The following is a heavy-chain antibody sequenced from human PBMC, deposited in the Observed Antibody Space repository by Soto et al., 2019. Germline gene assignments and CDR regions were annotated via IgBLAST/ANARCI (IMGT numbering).Heavy chain of an antibody. J-gene: IGHJ4*02. CDR1: GFTFSSHW. CDR3: ARGASLTYKLDY. Sequence: EVQLVESGGGLLQPGGSLRLSCAASGFTFSSHWMHWVRQSPGKGLVWVSRVNFDGSTTNYADSVKGRLTISRDNAKNTVYLQMNSLRAEHTAVYYCARGASLTYKLDYWGQGTLVTVSS. D-gene: IGHD3-10*01. V-gene: IGHV3-74*01. CDR2: VNFDGSTT.